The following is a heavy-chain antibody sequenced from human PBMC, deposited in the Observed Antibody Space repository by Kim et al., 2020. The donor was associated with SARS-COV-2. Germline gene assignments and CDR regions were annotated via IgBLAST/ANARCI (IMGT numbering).Heavy chain of an antibody. CDR2: IYHSGST. V-gene: IGHV4-4*02. J-gene: IGHJ4*02. CDR1: GGSISSSNW. Sequence: SETLSLTCAVSGGSISSSNWWSWVRQPPGKGLEWIGEIYHSGSTNYNPSLKSRVTISVDKSKNQFSLKLSSVTAADTAVYYCARAPEETDSYGGRRRSGYWGQGTLVTVSS. D-gene: IGHD5-18*01. CDR3: ARAPEETDSYGGRRRSGY.